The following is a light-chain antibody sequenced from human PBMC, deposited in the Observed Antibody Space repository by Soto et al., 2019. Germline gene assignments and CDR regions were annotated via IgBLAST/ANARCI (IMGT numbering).Light chain of an antibody. J-gene: IGKJ2*01. CDR3: QQYGNSPFT. CDR1: QSVTGSK. CDR2: GAS. Sequence: EIVLTQSPAPLSLSPGTRATLSCRASQSVTGSKLAWYQQRPGQAPRLLIYGASTRATDIPARFSGSGSGTNYTLTISGLEPEDFALYFCQQYGNSPFTFGQGTKLDIK. V-gene: IGKV3-20*01.